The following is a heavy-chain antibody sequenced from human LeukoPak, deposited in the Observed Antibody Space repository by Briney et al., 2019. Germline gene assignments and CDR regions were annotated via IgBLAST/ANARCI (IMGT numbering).Heavy chain of an antibody. J-gene: IGHJ4*02. CDR3: ARKHIAVAGTVTYYFDY. CDR1: GFTFSSYE. V-gene: IGHV3-48*03. CDR2: ISSSGSTI. Sequence: PGGSLRLSCAASGFTFSSYEMNWVRQALGKGLEWVSYISSSGSTIYYADSVKGRFTISRDNAKNSLYLQMNSLRAEDTAVYYCARKHIAVAGTVTYYFDYWGQGTLVTVSS. D-gene: IGHD6-19*01.